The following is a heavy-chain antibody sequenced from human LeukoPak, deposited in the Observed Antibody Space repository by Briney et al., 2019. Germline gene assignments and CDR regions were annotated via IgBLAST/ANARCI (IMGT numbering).Heavy chain of an antibody. J-gene: IGHJ4*02. Sequence: PSETLSLTCTVSGVSISSSSYYWGWIRQPPGKGLEWIGNTYYGGDTYYNPSLKSRVTISVDTSKNQFSLELNSVTAADTAVYYCAAAFDYWGQGILVTVSS. CDR2: TYYGGDT. D-gene: IGHD6-25*01. CDR1: GVSISSSSYY. CDR3: AAAFDY. V-gene: IGHV4-39*01.